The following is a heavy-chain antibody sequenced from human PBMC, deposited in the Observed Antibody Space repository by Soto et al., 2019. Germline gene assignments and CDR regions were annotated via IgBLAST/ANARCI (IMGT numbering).Heavy chain of an antibody. Sequence: GGSLRLSCAASGFTFSSYAMHWVRQAPGKGLEWVAVISYDGSNKYYADSVKGRFTISRDNSKNTLYLQMNSLRAEDTAVYYCARDTANYDFWSAMDYWGQGTLVTVSS. CDR1: GFTFSSYA. D-gene: IGHD3-3*01. CDR2: ISYDGSNK. J-gene: IGHJ4*02. CDR3: ARDTANYDFWSAMDY. V-gene: IGHV3-30-3*01.